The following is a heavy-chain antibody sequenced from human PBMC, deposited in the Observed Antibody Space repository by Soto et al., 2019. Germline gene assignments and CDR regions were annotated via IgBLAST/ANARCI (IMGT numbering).Heavy chain of an antibody. J-gene: IGHJ6*02. CDR3: ARGLYGYSSGWQDYYYYGKDV. CDR2: INHRGST. Sequence: PSETLSLTSAVYGGSFSGYYWSRIRQPPGQGLERNGEINHRGSTNYNPSLKSRVTISVDTSKNQFSLKLSSVTAADTAVYYCARGLYGYSSGWQDYYYYGKDVWGQRTTVT. V-gene: IGHV4-34*01. D-gene: IGHD6-19*01. CDR1: GGSFSGYY.